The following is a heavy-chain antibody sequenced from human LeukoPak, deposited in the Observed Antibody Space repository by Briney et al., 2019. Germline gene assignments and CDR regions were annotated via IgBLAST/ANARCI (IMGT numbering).Heavy chain of an antibody. CDR2: ISWNSGSI. Sequence: PGGSLRLSCAASGFTFDDYAMHWVRQAPGKGLEWVSGISWNSGSIGYADSVKGRFTISRDNAKNSLYLQMNSLRAEDTALYYCAKAAAGTGYYYYMDVWGKGTTVTVSS. CDR3: AKAAAGTGYYYYMDV. J-gene: IGHJ6*03. D-gene: IGHD6-13*01. CDR1: GFTFDDYA. V-gene: IGHV3-9*01.